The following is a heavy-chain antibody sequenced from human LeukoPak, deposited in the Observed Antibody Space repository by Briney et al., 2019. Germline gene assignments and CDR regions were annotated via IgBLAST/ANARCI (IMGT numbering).Heavy chain of an antibody. CDR2: ISGSGGST. D-gene: IGHD3-16*01. J-gene: IGHJ4*02. CDR3: VKDRVGGLSFGGVTPDY. Sequence: GGSLRLSCAASGFTFSSYAMSWVRQAPGKGLEWVSSISGSGGSTYYADSVKAQFTISRDDSKNTLYLQMNSLRVEDTAVYYCVKDRVGGLSFGGVTPDYWGQGTLVTVSS. CDR1: GFTFSSYA. V-gene: IGHV3-23*01.